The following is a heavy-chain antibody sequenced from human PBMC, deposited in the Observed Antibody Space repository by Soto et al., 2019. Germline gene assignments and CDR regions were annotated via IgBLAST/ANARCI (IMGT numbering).Heavy chain of an antibody. D-gene: IGHD3-3*01. CDR2: MNPNSGNT. Sequence: QVQLVQSGAEVKKPGASVKVSCKASGYTFTSYDINWVRQATGQGLEWMGWMNPNSGNTGYAQKFQGRVPMTRNTTISTAYVEPGSLRSEGTAEYYCAPGPITLFHWDWFDPWGQGTLVTVSS. V-gene: IGHV1-8*01. CDR1: GYTFTSYD. J-gene: IGHJ5*02. CDR3: APGPITLFHWDWFDP.